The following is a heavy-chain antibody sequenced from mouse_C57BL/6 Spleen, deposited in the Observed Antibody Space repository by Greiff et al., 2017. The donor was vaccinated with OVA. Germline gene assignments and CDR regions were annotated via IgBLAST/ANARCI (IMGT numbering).Heavy chain of an antibody. Sequence: VQLQQPGAELVRPGSSVKLSCKASGYTFTSYWMDWVKQRPGQGLEWIGNIYPSDSETHYNQKFKDKATLTGDKSSSTAYMQLSSLTSEDSAVYYCARRGYGSSYYWYFDVWGTGTTVTVSS. J-gene: IGHJ1*03. V-gene: IGHV1-61*01. CDR2: IYPSDSET. D-gene: IGHD1-1*01. CDR1: GYTFTSYW. CDR3: ARRGYGSSYYWYFDV.